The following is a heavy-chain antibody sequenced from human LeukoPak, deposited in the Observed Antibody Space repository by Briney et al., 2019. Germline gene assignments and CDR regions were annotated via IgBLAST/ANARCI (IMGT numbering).Heavy chain of an antibody. Sequence: GGSLRLSCAASGFTFSSYSMNWVRQAPGKGLEWVSSISSSSSYIYYADSVKGRFTISRGNAKNSLYLQMNSLRAEDTAVYYCGGYCSSTSCRDAFDIWGQGTMVTVSS. CDR1: GFTFSSYS. D-gene: IGHD2-2*03. CDR2: ISSSSSYI. V-gene: IGHV3-21*01. CDR3: GGYCSSTSCRDAFDI. J-gene: IGHJ3*02.